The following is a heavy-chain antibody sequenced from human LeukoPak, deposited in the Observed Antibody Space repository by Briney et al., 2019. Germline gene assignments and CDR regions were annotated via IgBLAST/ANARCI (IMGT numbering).Heavy chain of an antibody. CDR1: GFTFSDYY. V-gene: IGHV3-11*04. D-gene: IGHD2-2*01. CDR2: ISSSGSTI. J-gene: IGHJ3*02. Sequence: GGSLRLSCAASGFTFSDYYMSRIRQAPGKGLEWVSYISSSGSTIYYADSVKGRFTISRDNAKNSLYLQMNSLRAEDTAVYYCAREYCSSTSCHAFDIWGQGTMVTVSS. CDR3: AREYCSSTSCHAFDI.